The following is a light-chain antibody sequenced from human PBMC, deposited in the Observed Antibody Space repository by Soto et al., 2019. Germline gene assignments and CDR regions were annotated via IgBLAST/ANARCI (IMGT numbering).Light chain of an antibody. CDR2: DVT. V-gene: IGLV2-14*03. J-gene: IGLJ2*01. CDR3: SSYTTSNTLV. CDR1: SSDVGAYNF. Sequence: QSVLTQPASVSGSPGQSITISCTGTSSDVGAYNFVSWYQQHPGKAPKLMIYDVTNRPSGVSSRFSGSKSGNTASLAISGLQDEDEADYYCSSYTTSNTLVFGGGTKLTVL.